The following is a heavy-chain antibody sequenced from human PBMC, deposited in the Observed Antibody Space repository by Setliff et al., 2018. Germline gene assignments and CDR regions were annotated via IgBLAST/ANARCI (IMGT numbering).Heavy chain of an antibody. Sequence: GESLKISCKGSGYSFTSYWIAWVRQMPGKGLEWMGIIYPGDSDTRYSPSFQGQVTISADKSISTAYLQWSSLKAPDTAMYYCARQIPQRGYYDFWREPPNWFDPWGQGTLVTVSS. CDR3: ARQIPQRGYYDFWREPPNWFDP. J-gene: IGHJ5*02. CDR2: IYPGDSDT. D-gene: IGHD3-3*01. CDR1: GYSFTSYW. V-gene: IGHV5-51*01.